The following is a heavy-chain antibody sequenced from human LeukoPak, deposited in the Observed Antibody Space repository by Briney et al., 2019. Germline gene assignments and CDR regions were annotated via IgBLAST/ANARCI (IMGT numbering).Heavy chain of an antibody. D-gene: IGHD4-17*01. CDR3: AKADYGDYGYYYYGMDV. Sequence: PGGSLRLSCAASGFTFSSYAMSWVRQAPGKGLEWVSAISGSGGSTYYADSVKGRFTISRDNSKNTLYLQMNSLRAEGTAVYYCAKADYGDYGYYYYGMDVWGKGTTVTVSS. CDR1: GFTFSSYA. CDR2: ISGSGGST. J-gene: IGHJ6*04. V-gene: IGHV3-23*01.